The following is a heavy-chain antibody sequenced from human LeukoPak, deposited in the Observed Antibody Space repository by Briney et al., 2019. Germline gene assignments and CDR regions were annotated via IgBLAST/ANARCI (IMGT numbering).Heavy chain of an antibody. D-gene: IGHD6-13*01. J-gene: IGHJ4*02. Sequence: PGGSLRLSCAASGFTFSRYAMHWVRQAPGKGLEWVAVIWYDGSDKYNADSVKGRFTISRDTSKNTLFLQMNSLRAEDTAVYYCAKDPPYSSFDYWGQGTLVTVSS. CDR3: AKDPPYSSFDY. CDR2: IWYDGSDK. V-gene: IGHV3-33*06. CDR1: GFTFSRYA.